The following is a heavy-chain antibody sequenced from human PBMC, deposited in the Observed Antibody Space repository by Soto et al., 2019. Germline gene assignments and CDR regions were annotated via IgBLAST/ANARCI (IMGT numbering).Heavy chain of an antibody. V-gene: IGHV3-23*01. CDR2: ISGSGGST. CDR1: GFTFSSYA. J-gene: IGHJ6*02. Sequence: EVQLLESGGGLVQPGGSLRLSCAASGFTFSSYAMSWVRQAPGKGLEWVAAISGSGGSTYYADSVKGRFTISRDNSKNTLYLQMNSLRAEDTAVYYCAKGTYSSGWYRDLYYGMDVWGQGTTVTVSS. CDR3: AKGTYSSGWYRDLYYGMDV. D-gene: IGHD6-19*01.